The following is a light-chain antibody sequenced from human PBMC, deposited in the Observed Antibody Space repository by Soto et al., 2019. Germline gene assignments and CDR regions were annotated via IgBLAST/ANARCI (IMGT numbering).Light chain of an antibody. V-gene: IGKV3-15*01. CDR3: QQYHNWPLT. CDR1: QSVSRN. J-gene: IGKJ4*01. CDR2: SAS. Sequence: ETAMTQSPAALSVSPGEKITLSCRASQSVSRNLAWYQQRPGLTPRLVIYSASTRATGIPVRFSGSGSGTEYTLTISSLQSEDFAVYYCQQYHNWPLTFGGGTKVEIK.